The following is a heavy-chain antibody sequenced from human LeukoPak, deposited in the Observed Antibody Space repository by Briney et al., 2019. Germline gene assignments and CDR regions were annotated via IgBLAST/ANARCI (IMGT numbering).Heavy chain of an antibody. J-gene: IGHJ4*02. D-gene: IGHD6-19*01. CDR1: GGTFSSYA. CDR3: AREWYSSGWYYFDY. Sequence: ASVKVSCKAPGGTFSSYAMHWVRQAPGQRLEWMGWINAGNGNTKYSQKFQGRVTITRDTSASTAYMELSSLRSEDTAVYYCAREWYSSGWYYFDYWGQGTLVTVSS. V-gene: IGHV1-3*01. CDR2: INAGNGNT.